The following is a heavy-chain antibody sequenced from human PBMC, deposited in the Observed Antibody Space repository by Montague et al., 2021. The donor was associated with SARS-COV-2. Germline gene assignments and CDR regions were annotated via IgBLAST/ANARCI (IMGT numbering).Heavy chain of an antibody. CDR2: SSGSDGGT. V-gene: IGHV3-23*01. D-gene: IGHD3-10*01. CDR3: AKDSYYYGLGYVMDD. J-gene: IGHJ6*02. Sequence: SLRLSCAASGFTFSNSAMNWVRLAPGKGLEWASGSSGSDGGTHYADSVKGRFTISRDNSKNVLYLQMNSLRAEDTALYYWAKDSYYYGLGYVMDDWGQGTTVTVSS. CDR1: GFTFSNSA.